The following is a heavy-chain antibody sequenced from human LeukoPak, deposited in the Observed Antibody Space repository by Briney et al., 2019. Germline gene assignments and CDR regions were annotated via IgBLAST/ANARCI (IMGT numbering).Heavy chain of an antibody. CDR3: ARNCEGLY. CDR1: GFTFSSYD. J-gene: IGHJ4*02. D-gene: IGHD2-21*01. V-gene: IGHV3-30-3*01. Sequence: PGRSLRLSCEASGFTFSSYDMYWLXQAPGXGLEWVAVISYDGNNKYNADSAVEGRFTISRDNSKNTVYLQMNSLRPEDTAVYYCARNCEGLYWGQGTLVTVSS. CDR2: ISYDGNNK.